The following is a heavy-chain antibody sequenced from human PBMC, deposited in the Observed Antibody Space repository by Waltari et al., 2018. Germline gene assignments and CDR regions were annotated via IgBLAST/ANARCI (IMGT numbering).Heavy chain of an antibody. D-gene: IGHD6-6*01. J-gene: IGHJ5*02. CDR2: IYHSGST. Sequence: QPPGKGLEWIGSIYHSGSTYYNPSLKSRVTISVDTSKNQFSLKLSSVTAADTAVYYCARDSYSSSSWGWFDPWGQGTLVTVSS. CDR3: ARDSYSSSSWGWFDP. V-gene: IGHV4-38-2*02.